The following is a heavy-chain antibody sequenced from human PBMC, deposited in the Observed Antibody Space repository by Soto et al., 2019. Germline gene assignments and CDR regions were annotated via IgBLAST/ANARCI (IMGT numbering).Heavy chain of an antibody. CDR3: SRVDPGETSPFDH. V-gene: IGHV1-46*03. D-gene: IGHD3-10*01. CDR1: GYTFTSRY. J-gene: IGHJ4*02. CDR2: INPFDGSR. Sequence: ASVKVSCKASGYTFTSRYMHWVRQAPGQGLEWMGWINPFDGSRMFAQSFQGRVTFTRDTSTSTVYMELSGLRSDDTAVYYCSRVDPGETSPFDHWGQGTLVTVSS.